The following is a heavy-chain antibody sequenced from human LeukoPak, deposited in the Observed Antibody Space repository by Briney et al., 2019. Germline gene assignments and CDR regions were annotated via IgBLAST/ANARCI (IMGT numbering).Heavy chain of an antibody. CDR3: ARGLVTWFGTTGVDY. V-gene: IGHV1-8*01. CDR1: GYTFTSYD. Sequence: ASVKVSCKASGYTFTSYDINWVRQATGQGLEWMGWMNPNSGNTGYAQKFQGRVTMTSNTSISTAYMELSSLRSEDTAVYYCARGLVTWFGTTGVDYWGQGTLVTVSS. J-gene: IGHJ4*02. D-gene: IGHD3-10*01. CDR2: MNPNSGNT.